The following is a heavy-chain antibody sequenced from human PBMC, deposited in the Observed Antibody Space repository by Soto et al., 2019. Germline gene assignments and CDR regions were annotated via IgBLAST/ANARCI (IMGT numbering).Heavy chain of an antibody. Sequence: SLRRSCTASACTFSNNAMSWVRQAPGRGREWIGFIRSISNGGIREYAAAGKGRSTISRDDSKSIAYLKMDSLQTGDTGVYYCTRDFYDTKSPDYNGMDVWGQGTTVTVSS. V-gene: IGHV3-49*04. CDR2: IRSISNGGIR. J-gene: IGHJ6*02. D-gene: IGHD3-22*01. CDR1: ACTFSNNA. CDR3: TRDFYDTKSPDYNGMDV.